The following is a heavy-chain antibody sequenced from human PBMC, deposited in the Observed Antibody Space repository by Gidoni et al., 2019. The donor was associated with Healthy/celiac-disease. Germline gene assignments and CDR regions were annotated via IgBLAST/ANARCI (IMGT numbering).Heavy chain of an antibody. J-gene: IGHJ4*02. CDR2: IYYSGRT. CDR1: VGSISSSSYY. Sequence: QLQLQESGPGLVKPSETLSLTCTVSVGSISSSSYYWGWLRQPPGKGLEWIGSIYYSGRTYYNPSLKSRVTISVDTSKNQFSLKLSSVTAADTAVYYCARRGQWLAIDYWGQGTLVTVSS. CDR3: ARRGQWLAIDY. V-gene: IGHV4-39*01. D-gene: IGHD6-19*01.